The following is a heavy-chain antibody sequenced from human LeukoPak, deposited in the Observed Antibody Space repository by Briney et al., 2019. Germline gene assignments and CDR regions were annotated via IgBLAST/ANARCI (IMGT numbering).Heavy chain of an antibody. CDR2: INSDGSST. CDR1: GFTFSSYW. CDR3: KSGIVATIGDY. J-gene: IGHJ4*02. D-gene: IGHD5-12*01. Sequence: GGSLRLSCAASGFTFSSYWMHWVRQAPGKGLVWVSRINSDGSSTSYADSVKGRFTISRDNAKNTLYLQMNSLRAEDTAVYYCKSGIVATIGDYWGQGTLVTASS. V-gene: IGHV3-74*01.